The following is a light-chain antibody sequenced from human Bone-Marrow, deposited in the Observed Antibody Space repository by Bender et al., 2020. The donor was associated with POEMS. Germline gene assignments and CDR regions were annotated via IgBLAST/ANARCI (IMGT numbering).Light chain of an antibody. Sequence: QSALTQPASVSGSPGQSITISCTGTSSDVGGYKEVSWYQQHPGKAPKLMIYDVSYRPSGVSNRFSGSKSGNTASLTISGLQAEDEADYYCCSYAGRSTFVFGGGTKLTVL. CDR2: DVS. J-gene: IGLJ3*02. CDR1: SSDVGGYKE. V-gene: IGLV2-14*03. CDR3: CSYAGRSTFV.